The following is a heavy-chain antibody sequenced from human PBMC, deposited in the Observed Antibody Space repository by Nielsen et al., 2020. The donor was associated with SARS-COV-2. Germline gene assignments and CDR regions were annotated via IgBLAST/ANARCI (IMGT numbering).Heavy chain of an antibody. D-gene: IGHD2-2*01. J-gene: IGHJ3*02. CDR3: ARLPAGTVSFDI. CDR2: NDHSWRI. CDR1: GGSIRNTY. Sequence: SETLSLTCAVSGGSIRNTYWGWIRQPPGKRLEWIAYNDHSWRINYNPSLKSRATISADTSKDQISLKLTSVTAADTAVYYCARLPAGTVSFDIWGQGTMVTVS. V-gene: IGHV4-59*08.